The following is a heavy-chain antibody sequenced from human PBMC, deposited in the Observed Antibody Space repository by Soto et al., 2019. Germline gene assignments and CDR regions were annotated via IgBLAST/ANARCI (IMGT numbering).Heavy chain of an antibody. D-gene: IGHD3-10*01. CDR2: FNQSGGT. CDR3: ASLGTMVRGVVRYYYYYTDV. J-gene: IGHJ6*03. CDR1: GGSFSDYY. V-gene: IGHV4-34*01. Sequence: PSETLSLTCAVYGGSFSDYYWSWIRQPPGKGLEWIGEFNQSGGTNYNPSLKSRVTISVDTSKNQFSLKLSSVTAADTAVYYCASLGTMVRGVVRYYYYYTDVWGKGTTVTVSS.